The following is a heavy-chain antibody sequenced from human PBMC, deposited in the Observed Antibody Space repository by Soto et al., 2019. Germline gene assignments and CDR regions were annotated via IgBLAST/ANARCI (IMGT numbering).Heavy chain of an antibody. CDR2: INRSGST. CDR1: GGSFSTYY. V-gene: IGHV4-34*01. J-gene: IGHJ4*02. CDR3: ARGLITGSHYSGGWYYFDS. D-gene: IGHD6-19*01. Sequence: SETLSLTCAVYGGSFSTYYWSWIRQPPGKGLERIGEINRSGSTNYSPSLNSRVTISVDTSKNQFSLELSPVTAADTAVYYCARGLITGSHYSGGWYYFDSWGQGTQVTVSS.